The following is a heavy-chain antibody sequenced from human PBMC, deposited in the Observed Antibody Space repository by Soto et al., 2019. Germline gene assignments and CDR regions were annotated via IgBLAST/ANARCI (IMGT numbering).Heavy chain of an antibody. CDR2: ISYDGSNK. D-gene: IGHD6-19*01. CDR1: GFTFSIYS. J-gene: IGHJ6*02. CDR3: ARDRVTSDWYGRYGMDV. Sequence: GGSLRLSCAASGFTFSIYSMHWVRHAPGKGLKWVALISYDGSNKYYADSVKGRFTISRDNSKNTLYLQMNSLRAEDTAVYYCARDRVTSDWYGRYGMDVWGQGTTVTVSS. V-gene: IGHV3-30-3*01.